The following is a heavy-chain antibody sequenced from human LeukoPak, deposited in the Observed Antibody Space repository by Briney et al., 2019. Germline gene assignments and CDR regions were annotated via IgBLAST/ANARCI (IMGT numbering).Heavy chain of an antibody. CDR1: GGTFSSYA. CDR3: AILYSDSSGLADDYYYYGMDV. D-gene: IGHD6-19*01. Sequence: GASVKVSCKASGGTFSSYAISWVRQAPGQGLEWMGGIIPIFGTANYAQKFQGRVTITADESTSTAYMELSSLRSEDTAVYYCAILYSDSSGLADDYYYYGMDVWGQGTTVTVSS. J-gene: IGHJ6*02. V-gene: IGHV1-69*13. CDR2: IIPIFGTA.